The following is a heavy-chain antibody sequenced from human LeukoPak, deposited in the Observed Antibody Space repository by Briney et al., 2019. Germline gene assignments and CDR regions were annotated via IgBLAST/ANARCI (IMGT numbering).Heavy chain of an antibody. CDR1: GYTFTGYY. Sequence: VASVKVSCKASGYTFTGYYMHWVRQAPGQGFEWMGWINPNSGGTNYAQKFQGRVTMTRDTSISTAYMELSRLRSDDTAVYYCARVYCGGDCYSYFDYWGQGTLVTVSS. V-gene: IGHV1-2*02. CDR2: INPNSGGT. J-gene: IGHJ4*02. D-gene: IGHD2-21*02. CDR3: ARVYCGGDCYSYFDY.